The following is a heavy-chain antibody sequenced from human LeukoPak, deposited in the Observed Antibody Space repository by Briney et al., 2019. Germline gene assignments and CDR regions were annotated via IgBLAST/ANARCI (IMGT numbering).Heavy chain of an antibody. CDR3: ASFDLGSGYDYVNY. D-gene: IGHD5-12*01. V-gene: IGHV1-69*01. CDR1: GGTFSSYA. CDR2: IIPIFGTA. J-gene: IGHJ4*02. Sequence: SVKVSCKASGGTFSSYAISWVRQAPGQGLEWMGGIIPIFGTANHAQKFQGRVTITADESTSTAYMELSSLRSEDTAVYYCASFDLGSGYDYVNYWGQGTLVTVSS.